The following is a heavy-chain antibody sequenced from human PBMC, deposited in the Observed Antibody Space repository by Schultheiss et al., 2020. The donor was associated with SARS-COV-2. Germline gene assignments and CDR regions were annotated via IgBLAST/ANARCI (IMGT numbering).Heavy chain of an antibody. V-gene: IGHV4-59*12. CDR1: GGSISSYY. J-gene: IGHJ6*02. CDR2: IYYSGST. CDR3: ARVGLIAAAGTIYYYYGMDV. D-gene: IGHD6-13*01. Sequence: SETLSLTCTVSGGSISSYYWSWIRQPPGKGLEWIGYIYYSGSTYYNPSLKSRVTISVDTSKNHFSLKLSSVTAADTAVYYCARVGLIAAAGTIYYYYGMDVWGQGTTVTVSS.